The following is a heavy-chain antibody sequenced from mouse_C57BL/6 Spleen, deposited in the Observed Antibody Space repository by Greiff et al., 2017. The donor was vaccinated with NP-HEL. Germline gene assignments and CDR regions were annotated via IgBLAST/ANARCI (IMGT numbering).Heavy chain of an antibody. Sequence: QVQLKQSGAELARPGASVKLSCKASGYTFTSYGISWVKQRTGQGLEWIGEIYPRSGNTYYNEKFKGKATLTADKSSRPAYIALRSLTSEDSSVYFWARGGHYDGYYYFDYWGQGTTLTVSS. CDR3: ARGGHYDGYYYFDY. J-gene: IGHJ2*01. CDR2: IYPRSGNT. D-gene: IGHD2-3*01. V-gene: IGHV1-81*01. CDR1: GYTFTSYG.